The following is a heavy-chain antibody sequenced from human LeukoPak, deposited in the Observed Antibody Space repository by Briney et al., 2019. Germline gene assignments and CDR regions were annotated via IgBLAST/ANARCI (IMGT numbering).Heavy chain of an antibody. CDR2: ISSSGSTI. Sequence: PGGSLRLSCAASGFTFSDYYMSWIRQAPGKGLEWVSYISSSGSTIYYADSVKGRFTISRDNDKNSLYLQMNSLRAKDTAVYYCARDTAMVYFDYWGQGTLVTVSS. CDR3: ARDTAMVYFDY. V-gene: IGHV3-11*01. D-gene: IGHD5-18*01. CDR1: GFTFSDYY. J-gene: IGHJ4*02.